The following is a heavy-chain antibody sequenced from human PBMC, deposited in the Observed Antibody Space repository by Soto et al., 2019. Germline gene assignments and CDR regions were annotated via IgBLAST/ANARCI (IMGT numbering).Heavy chain of an antibody. CDR1: GYTFTSYY. V-gene: IGHV1-46*04. CDR3: ARAEQQWSYYYGMDV. D-gene: IGHD5-18*01. CDR2: INPSGGST. J-gene: IGHJ6*02. Sequence: QVQLVQSGAEVKKPGASVKVSCKASGYTFTSYYMHWVRQAPGQGLEWMGIINPSGGSTSYAQKLQGRVTMTRDTSTSTVYMELSSLRSEDTAVYYCARAEQQWSYYYGMDVWGQGTTVTVSS.